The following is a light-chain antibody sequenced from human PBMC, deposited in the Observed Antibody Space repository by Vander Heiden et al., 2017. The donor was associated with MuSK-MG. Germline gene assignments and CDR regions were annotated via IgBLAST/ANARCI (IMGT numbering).Light chain of an antibody. CDR3: QQRQSNRHPWT. CDR1: QSISSY. CDR2: AAS. V-gene: IGKV1-39*01. Sequence: DIQMTQSPSSLSASVGDRVTITCRASQSISSYLNWYQQKPGKAPKLLIYAASSLQRGVRSRFSGSGGGTEVNLTISSRKLEDFETYYCQQRQSNRHPWTFGQGTKVEIK. J-gene: IGKJ1*01.